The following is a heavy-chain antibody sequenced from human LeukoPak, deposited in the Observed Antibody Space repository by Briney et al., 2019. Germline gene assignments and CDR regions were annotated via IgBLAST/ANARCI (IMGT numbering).Heavy chain of an antibody. CDR3: ARDPGVAAFYYLDY. CDR2: IGGSSGST. Sequence: PGGSLRLSCAASGFTFSSHAMAWVRQAPGKGLEWVSAIGGSSGSTYYADSVKGRFTISRDNSKNTVYLQMNNLRADDTAVYYCARDPGVAAFYYLDYWGQGTLVTVSS. V-gene: IGHV3-23*01. J-gene: IGHJ4*02. D-gene: IGHD6-19*01. CDR1: GFTFSSHA.